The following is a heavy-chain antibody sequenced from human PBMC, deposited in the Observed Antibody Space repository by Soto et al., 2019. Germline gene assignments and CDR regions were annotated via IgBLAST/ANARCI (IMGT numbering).Heavy chain of an antibody. Sequence: PSETLSLTCTVSGGSISSSSYYWGWIRQPPGKGLEWIGSVYYSGSTYYNPSLKSRVTISVDTSKNQFSLKLSSVTAADTAVYYCARRYYDFWSGYYYYYMDVWGKGTSVTVSS. J-gene: IGHJ6*03. CDR3: ARRYYDFWSGYYYYYMDV. V-gene: IGHV4-39*01. D-gene: IGHD3-3*01. CDR2: VYYSGST. CDR1: GGSISSSSYY.